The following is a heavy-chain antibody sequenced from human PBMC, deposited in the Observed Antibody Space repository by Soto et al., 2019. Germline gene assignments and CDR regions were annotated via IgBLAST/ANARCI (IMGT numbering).Heavy chain of an antibody. CDR3: AAEGRGYYYYGMDV. CDR1: GYTFTIYG. V-gene: IGHV1-18*01. D-gene: IGHD3-10*01. Sequence: ASVKVSCTASGYTFTIYGISWVRQAPGQGLEWMGWISAYNGNTNYAQKLQGRVTMTTDTSTSTAYMELRSLRSDDTAVYYCAAEGRGYYYYGMDVWGQGTTVTVSS. CDR2: ISAYNGNT. J-gene: IGHJ6*02.